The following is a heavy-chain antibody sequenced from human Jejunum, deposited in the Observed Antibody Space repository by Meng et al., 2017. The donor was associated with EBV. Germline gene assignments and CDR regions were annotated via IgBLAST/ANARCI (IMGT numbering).Heavy chain of an antibody. CDR2: ISYDGSDE. D-gene: IGHD6-25*01. CDR3: ARERRGYYAEH. Sequence: QVQRVESGGGVVQGGRSLRLSCAASGFTFSNYAMHWVRQAPGKGLEWVALISYDGSDEYYADSVKGRFTISRDSSESTLYLQMNNLRAEDTAIYYCARERRGYYAEHWGQGTLVTVSS. J-gene: IGHJ1*01. CDR1: GFTFSNYA. V-gene: IGHV3-30*03.